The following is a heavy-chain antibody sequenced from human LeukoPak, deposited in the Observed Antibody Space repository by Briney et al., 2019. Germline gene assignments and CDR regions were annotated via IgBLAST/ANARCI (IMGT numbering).Heavy chain of an antibody. CDR1: GFTFSSYA. CDR3: AKEGPNLYNWNDNPS. CDR2: IRGSGGST. J-gene: IGHJ3*01. V-gene: IGHV3-23*01. Sequence: GGSLRLSCAASGFTFSSYAMSWVPQAPGKGLEGVSAIRGSGGSTYYADSVKGRFTISRDNSKNTLYLQMNSLRAEDTAVYYCAKEGPNLYNWNDNPSWGQGTMVTVSS. D-gene: IGHD1-20*01.